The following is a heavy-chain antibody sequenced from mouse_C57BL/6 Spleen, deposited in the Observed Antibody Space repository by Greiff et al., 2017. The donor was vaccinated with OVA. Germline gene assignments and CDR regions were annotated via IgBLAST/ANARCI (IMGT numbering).Heavy chain of an antibody. J-gene: IGHJ4*01. CDR1: GYTFTDYY. D-gene: IGHD2-10*01. CDR3: ARSPYRYAMDY. CDR2: IYPGSGNT. Sequence: VKLVESGAELVRPGASVKLSCKASGYTFTDYYINWVKQRPGQGLEWIARIYPGSGNTYYNEKFKGKATLTAEKSSSTAYMQLSSLTSEDSAVYFCARSPYRYAMDYWGQGTSVTVSS. V-gene: IGHV1-76*01.